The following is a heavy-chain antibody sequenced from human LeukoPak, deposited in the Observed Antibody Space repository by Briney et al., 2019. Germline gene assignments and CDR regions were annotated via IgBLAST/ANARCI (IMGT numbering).Heavy chain of an antibody. CDR2: IRYDGSNK. CDR3: AKGPGGYYYMDV. J-gene: IGHJ6*03. CDR1: GFTFSSYG. Sequence: GGSLRLSCAAPGFTFSSYGMHWVRPAPGKGREWVAFIRYDGSNKYYADSVKGRFTLSRDNSKNTLYLQMNSLRAEDTAVYYCAKGPGGYYYMDVWGKGTTVTVSS. D-gene: IGHD3-10*01. V-gene: IGHV3-30*02.